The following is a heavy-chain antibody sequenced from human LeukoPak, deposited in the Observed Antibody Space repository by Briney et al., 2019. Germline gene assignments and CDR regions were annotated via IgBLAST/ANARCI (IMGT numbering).Heavy chain of an antibody. Sequence: PGGSLRLSCAASGFSVSANYMTWVRQAPGKGLEWVSVIYTGGATYNADSVKGRFTISRDNFKNTLYLQMNSLRTDDTAVYYCAGLPKYWGQGTLVTVSS. CDR2: IYTGGAT. CDR1: GFSVSANY. CDR3: AGLPKY. V-gene: IGHV3-66*02. J-gene: IGHJ4*02.